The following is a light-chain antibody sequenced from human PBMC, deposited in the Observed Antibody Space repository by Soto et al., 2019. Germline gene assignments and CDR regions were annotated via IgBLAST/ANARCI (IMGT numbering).Light chain of an antibody. CDR3: QQYSSEST. Sequence: IQMTQSPSTLSASVGDRVTITCRASQIINTWLAWYQQKPGKAPRLLIYRASSLENGVPSRFGGRASETHFIFTISSLEPDDSATYYCQQYSSESTFGQGTKVEIK. J-gene: IGKJ1*01. CDR2: RAS. CDR1: QIINTW. V-gene: IGKV1-5*03.